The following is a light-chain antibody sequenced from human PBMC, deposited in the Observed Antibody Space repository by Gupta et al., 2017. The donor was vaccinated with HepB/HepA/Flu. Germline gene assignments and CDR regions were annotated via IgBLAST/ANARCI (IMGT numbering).Light chain of an antibody. CDR3: QQDCTSPWT. CDR2: GAT. CDR1: QSVTRSF. V-gene: IGKV3-20*01. J-gene: IGKJ1*01. Sequence: EVVLTQSPGTQSLSPGERATLSCRASQSVTRSFLAWYQQKPGQAPRLLIYGATNRAPGIPDRVSGSGSGTDFTLTISRLEPEDFGMYYCQQDCTSPWTFGQGTQVEIK.